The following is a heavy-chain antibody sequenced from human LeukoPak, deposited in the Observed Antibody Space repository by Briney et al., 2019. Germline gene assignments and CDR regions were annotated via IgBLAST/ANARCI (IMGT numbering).Heavy chain of an antibody. CDR3: AAGYYYGSGSYCAFDI. J-gene: IGHJ3*02. V-gene: IGHV3-11*01. Sequence: GGSLRLSCAASGFTFSDYYMSWIRQAPGKGLEWVSYISSSGSTIYYADSVKGRFTISRDNARNSLYLQMNSLRAEDTAVYYCAAGYYYGSGSYCAFDIWGQGTMVTVSS. CDR2: ISSSGSTI. D-gene: IGHD3-10*01. CDR1: GFTFSDYY.